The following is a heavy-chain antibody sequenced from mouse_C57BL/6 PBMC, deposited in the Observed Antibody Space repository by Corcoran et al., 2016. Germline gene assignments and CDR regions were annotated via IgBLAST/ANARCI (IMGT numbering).Heavy chain of an antibody. V-gene: IGHV9-3*01. CDR1: GYTFTTYG. D-gene: IGHD1-1*01. CDR2: INTYSGVP. CDR3: ARRYYYGSSYAYFDY. J-gene: IGHJ2*01. Sequence: QIQLVQSGPELKKPGETVKISCKASGYTFTTYGMSWVKQAPGKGLKWMGWINTYSGVPTYADDFKGRFAFSLETSASTAYLQINNLKNEDTATYFCARRYYYGSSYAYFDYWGQGTALTVSS.